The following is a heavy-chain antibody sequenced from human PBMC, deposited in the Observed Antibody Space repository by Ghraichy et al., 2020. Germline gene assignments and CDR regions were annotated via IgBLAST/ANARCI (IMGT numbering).Heavy chain of an antibody. Sequence: ASVKVSCKASGYTFTSYAMHWVRQAPGQRLEWMGWINAGNGNTKYSQKFQGRVTITRDTSASTAYMELSSLRSEDTAVYYCATDWYYYDSSGYYYDAFDIWGQGTMVTVSS. CDR2: INAGNGNT. CDR1: GYTFTSYA. D-gene: IGHD3-22*01. V-gene: IGHV1-3*01. J-gene: IGHJ3*02. CDR3: ATDWYYYDSSGYYYDAFDI.